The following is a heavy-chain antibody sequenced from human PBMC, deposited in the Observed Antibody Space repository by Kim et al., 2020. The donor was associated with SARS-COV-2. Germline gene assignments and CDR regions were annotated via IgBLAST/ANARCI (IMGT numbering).Heavy chain of an antibody. CDR3: AKCSYSGSYHGYFDY. V-gene: IGHV3-30*18. CDR2: ISYDGSNK. CDR1: GFTFSSYG. J-gene: IGHJ4*02. D-gene: IGHD1-26*01. Sequence: GGSLRLSCAASGFTFSSYGMHWVRQAPGKGLEWVAVISYDGSNKYYADSVKGLFTISRDNSKNTLYLQMNSLRAEDTAVYYCAKCSYSGSYHGYFDYWGQGTLVTVSS.